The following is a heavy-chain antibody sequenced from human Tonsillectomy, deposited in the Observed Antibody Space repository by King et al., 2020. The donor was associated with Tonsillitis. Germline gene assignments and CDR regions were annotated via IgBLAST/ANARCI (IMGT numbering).Heavy chain of an antibody. CDR2: IRSDGSSK. CDR1: GFTFSSYG. J-gene: IGHJ4*02. CDR3: GGMVYSGDY. Sequence: VQLVESGGGVVQPGGSLRLSCAASGFTFSSYGMHWVRQAPGKGLEWVAFIRSDGSSKHYADSVKGRFTISRDNSNITLYLQMNSLRAEDTAVYYCGGMVYSGDYWGQGTLVTVSS. D-gene: IGHD2-8*01. V-gene: IGHV3-30*02.